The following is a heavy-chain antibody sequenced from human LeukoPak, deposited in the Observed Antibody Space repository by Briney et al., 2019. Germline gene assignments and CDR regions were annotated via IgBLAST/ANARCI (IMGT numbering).Heavy chain of an antibody. CDR3: ARGGTWIQEYYFDY. D-gene: IGHD5-18*01. Sequence: SVKVSCKASGGTFSSYAISWVRQAPGQGLEWMGRISPIFGTADYAQKFQGRVTITTDESTSTAYMELSSLRSEDTAVYYCARGGTWIQEYYFDYWGQGTLVTVSS. CDR1: GGTFSSYA. CDR2: ISPIFGTA. J-gene: IGHJ4*02. V-gene: IGHV1-69*05.